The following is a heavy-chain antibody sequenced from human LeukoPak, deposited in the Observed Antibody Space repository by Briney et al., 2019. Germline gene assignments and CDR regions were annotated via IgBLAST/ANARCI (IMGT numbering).Heavy chain of an antibody. V-gene: IGHV3-53*05. Sequence: GGSLRLSCAASGFIVSHNYMTWVRQAPGKGLEWISVIYIDGTTYYADSVKGRFTISRDQANNTLYLQMNSLRGEDTAVYYCARRDLAVAAVGATENF. CDR2: IYIDGTT. CDR1: GFIVSHNY. D-gene: IGHD2-15*01. CDR3: ARRDLAVAAVGATENF. J-gene: IGHJ1*01.